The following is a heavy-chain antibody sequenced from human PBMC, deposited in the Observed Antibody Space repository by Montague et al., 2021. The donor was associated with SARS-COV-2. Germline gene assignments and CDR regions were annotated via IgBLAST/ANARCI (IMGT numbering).Heavy chain of an antibody. D-gene: IGHD4-17*01. CDR1: GDSTSCPNCY. CDR3: ARHRNYGDHSLDNWFHP. CDR2: IYNSGII. Sequence: SETLSLTCTVPGDSTSCPNCYWGWIRQAPGKGLDWIGTIYNSGIIYYNPSLKSRLTISIDTSKNQFSLKLTSVTAADTAVYYCARHRNYGDHSLDNWFHPWGQGTLVTVSS. V-gene: IGHV4-39*01. J-gene: IGHJ5*02.